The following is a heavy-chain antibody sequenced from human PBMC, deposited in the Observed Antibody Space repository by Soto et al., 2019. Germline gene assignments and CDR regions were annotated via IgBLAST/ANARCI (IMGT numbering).Heavy chain of an antibody. CDR2: ISGNGANT. Sequence: EVQLLGSGGGLVQPGGSLRLSCAASGLTFSTYAMSWVRQAPGKGLEWVSSISGNGANTYYTDSVKGRFIISRDNSKNTLFLQVNSLSAEDTALYYCAKDRPHYYGAGGGYYKAGGDYWGQGTLVTVSS. CDR3: AKDRPHYYGAGGGYYKAGGDY. J-gene: IGHJ4*02. D-gene: IGHD3-10*01. V-gene: IGHV3-23*01. CDR1: GLTFSTYA.